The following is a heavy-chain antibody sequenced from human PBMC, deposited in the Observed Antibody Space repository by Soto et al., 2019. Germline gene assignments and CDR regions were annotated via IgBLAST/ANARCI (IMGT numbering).Heavy chain of an antibody. CDR1: GFTFSSYA. CDR3: AKDRDPVGYSSGWNRRDERYYFDY. J-gene: IGHJ4*02. Sequence: GGSLRLSCAASGFTFSSYAMSWVRQAPGKGLEWVSAISGSGGSTYYADSVKGRFTISRDNSKNTLYLQMNSLRAEDTAVYYCAKDRDPVGYSSGWNRRDERYYFDYWGQGTLVTVSS. V-gene: IGHV3-23*01. CDR2: ISGSGGST. D-gene: IGHD6-19*01.